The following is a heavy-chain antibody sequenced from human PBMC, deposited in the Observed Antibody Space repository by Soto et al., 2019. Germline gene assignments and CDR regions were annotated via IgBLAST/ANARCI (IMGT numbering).Heavy chain of an antibody. CDR1: GFTFRSYP. CDR3: TKEGLFWSGSFDS. J-gene: IGHJ4*02. CDR2: VSYDGITK. V-gene: IGHV3-30-3*02. D-gene: IGHD3-3*01. Sequence: GGSLRLSCAASGFTFRSYPMHWVRQAPGKGLEWVAIVSYDGITKYADSVRGRFTISRDNSNNTLFLQMNSLRTEDTAVYYCTKEGLFWSGSFDSWRRGTRVTVAS.